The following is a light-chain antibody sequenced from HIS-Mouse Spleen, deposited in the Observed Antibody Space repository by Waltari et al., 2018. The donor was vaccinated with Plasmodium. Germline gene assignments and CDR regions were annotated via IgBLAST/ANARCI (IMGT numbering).Light chain of an antibody. J-gene: IGKJ3*01. CDR1: QSVSSN. CDR3: QQYNNWSFT. CDR2: GAS. V-gene: IGKV3-15*01. Sequence: EIVMTQSPATLSVSPGERATLPCRANQSVSSNLAWYQQKPGQAPRLLIYGASTRATGIPARCSGSGSGTEFTLTISSLQSEDFAVYYWQQYNNWSFTFGPGTKVDIK.